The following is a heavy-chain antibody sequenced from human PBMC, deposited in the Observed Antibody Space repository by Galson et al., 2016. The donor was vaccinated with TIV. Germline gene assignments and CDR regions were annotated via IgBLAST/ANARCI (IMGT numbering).Heavy chain of an antibody. CDR3: ARDQAFIDCVDCPYVPNVFDS. CDR1: GGTFGGYA. D-gene: IGHD3-9*01. V-gene: IGHV1-69*05. CDR2: VIPVFGVA. Sequence: SVKVSCKASGGTFGGYAISWVRQAPGRGLEWLGGVIPVFGVASSAEKFQDRVAITTDGSATTAFMELTRLRSDDPAVYFCARDQAFIDCVDCPYVPNVFDSWGPGTPVIVSS. J-gene: IGHJ3*02.